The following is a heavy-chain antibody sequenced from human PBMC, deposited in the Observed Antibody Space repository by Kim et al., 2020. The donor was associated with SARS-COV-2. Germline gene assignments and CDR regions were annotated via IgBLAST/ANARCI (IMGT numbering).Heavy chain of an antibody. J-gene: IGHJ4*02. Sequence: SLQSRVTISVDTSKNQFSLKLSSVPAADTAVYYCARVPPYYYDSSGYPDYWGQGTLVTVSS. D-gene: IGHD3-22*01. V-gene: IGHV4-31*02. CDR3: ARVPPYYYDSSGYPDY.